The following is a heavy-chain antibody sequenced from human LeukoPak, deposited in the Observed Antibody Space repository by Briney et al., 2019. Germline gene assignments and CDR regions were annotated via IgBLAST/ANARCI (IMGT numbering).Heavy chain of an antibody. Sequence: ASVKVSCKASGYTFTGYAISWVRQAPGQGLEWMGWVSAYNGATNYGQSFQDRVTMTTDTPTTTAYMELRSLGSDDTAVYYCARVDLYYDSGYTQAANDYWGQGTLVTVSS. V-gene: IGHV1-18*01. CDR1: GYTFTGYA. D-gene: IGHD3-22*01. CDR3: ARVDLYYDSGYTQAANDY. J-gene: IGHJ4*02. CDR2: VSAYNGAT.